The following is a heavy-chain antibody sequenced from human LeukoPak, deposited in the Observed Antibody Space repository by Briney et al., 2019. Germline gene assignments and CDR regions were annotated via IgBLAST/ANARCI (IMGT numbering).Heavy chain of an antibody. D-gene: IGHD3-22*01. V-gene: IGHV3-53*01. CDR1: GFTFSSNY. J-gene: IGHJ4*02. Sequence: PGGSLRLSCAASGFTFSSNYMSWVRQAPGKGLEWVSVIYSGGSTYYADSVKGRFTISRDNSKNTLYLPMNSLRAEDTAVYFCAKRGVVIRVILVGFHKEAYYFDSWGQGALVTVSS. CDR2: IYSGGST. CDR3: AKRGVVIRVILVGFHKEAYYFDS.